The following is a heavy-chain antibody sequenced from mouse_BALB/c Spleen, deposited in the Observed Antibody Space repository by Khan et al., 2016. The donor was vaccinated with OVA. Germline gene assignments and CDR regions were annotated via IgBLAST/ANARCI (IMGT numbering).Heavy chain of an antibody. CDR2: ISGGSSTI. V-gene: IGHV5-17*02. D-gene: IGHD2-1*01. Sequence: EVELVESGGGLVQPGGSRKLSCAASGFTFSSFGMHWVRQAPKKGLEWVAYISGGSSTIYYVDTVKGRFTISRDNPKNTLFLQMTSLRSEDMAMYYCARSGGNFHWYFDVWGAGTSVTVSS. J-gene: IGHJ1*01. CDR3: ARSGGNFHWYFDV. CDR1: GFTFSSFG.